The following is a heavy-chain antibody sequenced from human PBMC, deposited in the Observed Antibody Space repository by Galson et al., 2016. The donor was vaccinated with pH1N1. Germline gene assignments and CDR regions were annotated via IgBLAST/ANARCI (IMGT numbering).Heavy chain of an antibody. CDR3: AHSLSGDYVGWFDP. V-gene: IGHV2-5*01. J-gene: IGHJ5*02. Sequence: ALVKPTQTLTLTCTFSGFSLSTSGVGVGWIRQPPGKALEWLALIYWNDDKRYSPSLKSRLTITKDTSKTQVVLTMTNMDPVDTATYYCAHSLSGDYVGWFDPWGQGTLVTVSS. CDR2: IYWNDDK. CDR1: GFSLSTSGVG. D-gene: IGHD4-17*01.